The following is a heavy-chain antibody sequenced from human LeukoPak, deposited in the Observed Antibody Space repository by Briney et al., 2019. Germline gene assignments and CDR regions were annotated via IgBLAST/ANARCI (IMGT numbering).Heavy chain of an antibody. CDR1: GGSISSYY. V-gene: IGHV4-34*01. CDR3: AGRVELESFDY. Sequence: TSETLSLTCTVSGGSISSYYWSWIRQPPGKGLEWIGEINHSGSTNYNPSLKSRVTISVDTSKNQFSLKLSSVTAADTAVYYCAGRVELESFDYWGQGTLVTVSS. D-gene: IGHD1-1*01. CDR2: INHSGST. J-gene: IGHJ4*02.